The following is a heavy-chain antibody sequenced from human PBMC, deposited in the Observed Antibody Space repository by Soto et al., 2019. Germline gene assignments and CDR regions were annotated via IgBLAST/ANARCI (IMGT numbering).Heavy chain of an antibody. D-gene: IGHD2-15*01. Sequence: QVQLVQSGAEVRKPGASVKVSCKASGYTFSTSGMSWLRQAPGQGLEWMGWISTYNGDTNDAPKFQDRVTMTSDTSTSTVYTELRSLRSDDTAVYYCARAGAAPYYYYGMDVGGQWTRVTVSS. J-gene: IGHJ6*02. CDR2: ISTYNGDT. CDR1: GYTFSTSG. CDR3: ARAGAAPYYYYGMDV. V-gene: IGHV1-18*01.